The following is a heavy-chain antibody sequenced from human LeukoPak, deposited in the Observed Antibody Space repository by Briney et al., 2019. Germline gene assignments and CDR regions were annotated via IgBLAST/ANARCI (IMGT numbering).Heavy chain of an antibody. D-gene: IGHD1-20*01. CDR2: ISSSGSTI. CDR1: GFTFSSYE. CDR3: AKDIKIRPYNWNDFNPDY. Sequence: PGGSLRLSCAASGFTFSSYEMNWVRQAPGKGLEWVSYISSSGSTIYYADSVKGRFTISRDNAKNSLYLQMNSLRAEDTALYYCAKDIKIRPYNWNDFNPDYWGQGILVTVSS. J-gene: IGHJ4*02. V-gene: IGHV3-48*03.